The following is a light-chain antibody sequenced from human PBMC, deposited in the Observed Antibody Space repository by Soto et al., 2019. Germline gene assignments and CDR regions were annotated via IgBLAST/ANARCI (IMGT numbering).Light chain of an antibody. CDR1: SSDVGSYNL. CDR2: EGS. Sequence: HSALTQPASVSGSPGQSITISCTGTSSDVGSYNLVSWYQQHPGKAPKLMIYEGSKRPSGVSNRFSGSKSGNTASLTISGLQAEDEADYYCCSYAGFSTLYVFGTGTKVTVL. CDR3: CSYAGFSTLYV. J-gene: IGLJ1*01. V-gene: IGLV2-23*01.